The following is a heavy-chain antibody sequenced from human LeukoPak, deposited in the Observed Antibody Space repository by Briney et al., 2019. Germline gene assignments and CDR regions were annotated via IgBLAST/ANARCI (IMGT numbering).Heavy chain of an antibody. CDR1: GGSXXSXSYH. CDR2: XXXXXXX. V-gene: IGHV4-39*01. Sequence: PSETLSLTCTVSGGSXXSXSYHWGWIRQPPXXGXXXIXNXXXXXXXXXXXXXXXXXXXXXDTXXNXFXLKLSSVTAADTSVYYCTRHVRDRDAFDIWGQGTMVTVSS. J-gene: IGHJ3*02. CDR3: TRHVRDRDAFDI.